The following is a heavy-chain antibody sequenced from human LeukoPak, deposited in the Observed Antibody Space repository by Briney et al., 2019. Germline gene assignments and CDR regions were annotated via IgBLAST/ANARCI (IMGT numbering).Heavy chain of an antibody. Sequence: GGSLRLSCAASGFTFTSYDMNWVRQAPGKGLEWVSGITSGGTTYNADSVKGRFTISRDNSKNTLYMQMNSLRAEDTAVYYCAKDLGDFYTPFDSWGQGTLVTVSS. V-gene: IGHV3-23*01. D-gene: IGHD3-10*01. CDR1: GFTFTSYD. J-gene: IGHJ4*02. CDR3: AKDLGDFYTPFDS. CDR2: ITSGGTT.